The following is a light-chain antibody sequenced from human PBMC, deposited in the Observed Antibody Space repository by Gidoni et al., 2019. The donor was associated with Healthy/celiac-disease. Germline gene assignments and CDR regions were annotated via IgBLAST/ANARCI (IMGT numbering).Light chain of an antibody. V-gene: IGLV1-44*01. Sequence: QSVLTQPPSESGTPGQRVTISCSGSSSNIGSNTVNWYQQLPGTAPKLLIYRNNQRPSGVPDRFSGSKSGTSASLAISGLQSEDEADYYCAAWDDSLNGWVFGGGTKLTVL. CDR1: SSNIGSNT. CDR3: AAWDDSLNGWV. J-gene: IGLJ3*02. CDR2: RNN.